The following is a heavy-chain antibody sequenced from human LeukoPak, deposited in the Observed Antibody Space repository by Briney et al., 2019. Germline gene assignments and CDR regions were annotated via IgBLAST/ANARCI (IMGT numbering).Heavy chain of an antibody. Sequence: PGGSPRLSCTASGFTFTSYSMNWVRQAPGKGLEWVSYISSSSSTIYYADSVKGRFTISRDNAKNSLYLQMNCLRAEDTAVYYCASGAAVGASRFDYWGQGTLVTVSS. V-gene: IGHV3-48*01. CDR3: ASGAAVGASRFDY. D-gene: IGHD6-13*01. CDR2: ISSSSSTI. CDR1: GFTFTSYS. J-gene: IGHJ4*02.